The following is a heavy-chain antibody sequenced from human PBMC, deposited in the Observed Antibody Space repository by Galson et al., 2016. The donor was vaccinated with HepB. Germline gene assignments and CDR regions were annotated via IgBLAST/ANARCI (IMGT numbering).Heavy chain of an antibody. Sequence: SLRLSCAASGFPFSSYAMTWVRHAPGKGLEWVSGISGNGITKYHADSVKGRFTISRDNSRNTLSLQMNSLRAEDTALYYCAKRNDYGDYAASFDIWGQGTMVTVSS. CDR2: ISGNGITK. D-gene: IGHD4-17*01. J-gene: IGHJ3*02. CDR3: AKRNDYGDYAASFDI. V-gene: IGHV3-23*01. CDR1: GFPFSSYA.